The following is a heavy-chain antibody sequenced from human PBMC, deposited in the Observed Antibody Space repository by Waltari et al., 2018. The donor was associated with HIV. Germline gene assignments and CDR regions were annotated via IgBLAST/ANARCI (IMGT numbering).Heavy chain of an antibody. V-gene: IGHV4-59*01. CDR3: AREKPPYDLWSDSQIWGNYGLDV. CDR2: MYYSGST. D-gene: IGHD3-3*01. J-gene: IGHJ6*02. Sequence: QVQLQESGPGLVKPSETLSLTCSVTGDSITGYYWTWIRQHLGKRLEWIGSMYYSGSTQYNPSLKSRVTRSLDTSRRQVSLMLTSVTAADTAIFYCAREKPPYDLWSDSQIWGNYGLDVWGPGTTVIVSS. CDR1: GDSITGYY.